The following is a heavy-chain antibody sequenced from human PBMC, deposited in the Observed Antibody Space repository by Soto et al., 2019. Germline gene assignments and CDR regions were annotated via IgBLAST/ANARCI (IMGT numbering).Heavy chain of an antibody. V-gene: IGHV1-3*01. CDR2: INAGNGNT. CDR1: GYTFTSYA. Sequence: GASVKVSCKASGYTFTSYAMHWVRQAPGQRLEWMGWINAGNGNTKYSQKFRGRVTITRDTSASTAYMELSSLRSEDTAVYYCARSATRVYGSGSYYNWAFDYWGQGTLVTVSS. J-gene: IGHJ4*02. D-gene: IGHD3-10*01. CDR3: ARSATRVYGSGSYYNWAFDY.